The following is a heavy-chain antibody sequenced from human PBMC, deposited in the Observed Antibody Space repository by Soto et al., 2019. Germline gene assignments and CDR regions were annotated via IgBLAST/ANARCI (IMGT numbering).Heavy chain of an antibody. Sequence: PVESLNISCKVSGYSFTSYWIVWVLQMPGKGLEGTGIIYPGDSDTRYSPSFQGQVTISADTSISTAYLQWSSLKASDTATYYCARHYCSSTSCYPVYYYYYGMDVWGQGTTVTVSS. J-gene: IGHJ6*01. CDR1: GYSFTSYW. V-gene: IGHV5-51*01. D-gene: IGHD2-2*01. CDR2: IYPGDSDT. CDR3: ARHYCSSTSCYPVYYYYYGMDV.